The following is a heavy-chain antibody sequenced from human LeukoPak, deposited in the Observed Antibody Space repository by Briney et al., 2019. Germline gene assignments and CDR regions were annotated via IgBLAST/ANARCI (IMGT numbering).Heavy chain of an antibody. D-gene: IGHD6-19*01. CDR2: ISASGGST. J-gene: IGHJ4*02. CDR1: GFTFSRYA. CDR3: TKGAGYSSGWSDY. Sequence: GGSLRLSCAASGFTFSRYAMSWVRQAPGKGLEWVSGISASGGSTNYADSVKGRFTISRDNSKNTVSLQMNSLRAEDTAVYYCTKGAGYSSGWSDYWGQGALVTVSS. V-gene: IGHV3-23*01.